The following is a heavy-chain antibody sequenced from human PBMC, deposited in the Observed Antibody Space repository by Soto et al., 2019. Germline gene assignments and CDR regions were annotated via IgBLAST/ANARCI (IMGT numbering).Heavy chain of an antibody. CDR2: ISSTSNTI. D-gene: IGHD2-15*01. Sequence: EVQLVESGGGLGQPGGSLRLSCAASGFTFSSYSMSWVRQAPGKGLEWVSYISSTSNTIYYADSVKGRFTISRDNAKNSLYMHMNSLSAEDTAVYYWARDRGCSGGICYRDLGYWGQGTLVTVSS. J-gene: IGHJ4*02. V-gene: IGHV3-48*01. CDR1: GFTFSSYS. CDR3: ARDRGCSGGICYRDLGY.